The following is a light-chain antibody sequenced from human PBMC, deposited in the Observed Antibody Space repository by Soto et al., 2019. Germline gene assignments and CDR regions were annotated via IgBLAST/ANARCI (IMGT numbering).Light chain of an antibody. J-gene: IGKJ1*01. Sequence: DIQLTQSPSLLSASIGDGVTITCRASQGISNYLAWYQQKPGKAPKLLIYAASTLQSGVPSRFSGSGSGTDFTPTISSLQPEDVATYYCQKYNSAPRTFGQGTKVDIK. CDR1: QGISNY. CDR2: AAS. CDR3: QKYNSAPRT. V-gene: IGKV1-27*01.